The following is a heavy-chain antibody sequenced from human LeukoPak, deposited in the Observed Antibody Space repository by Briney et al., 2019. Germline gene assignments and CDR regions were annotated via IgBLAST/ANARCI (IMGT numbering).Heavy chain of an antibody. CDR1: GDSINSHY. CDR3: ARHKDSHYYYYMDV. V-gene: IGHV4-4*09. J-gene: IGHJ6*03. Sequence: SETLSLTCTVSGDSINSHYWSWIRQPPGKGLEWIGYIYTSGSTNYNPSLKSRVTISEDTSKNQFSLKLSSVTAADTAVYYCARHKDSHYYYYMDVWGKGTTVTVSS. CDR2: IYTSGST. D-gene: IGHD5-18*01.